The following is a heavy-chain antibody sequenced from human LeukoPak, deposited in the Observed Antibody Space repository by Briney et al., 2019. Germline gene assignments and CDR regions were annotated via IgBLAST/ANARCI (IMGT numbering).Heavy chain of an antibody. V-gene: IGHV4-59*08. CDR2: IYYSGST. J-gene: IGHJ4*02. D-gene: IGHD3-10*01. Sequence: PSETLSLTCTVSGGSISSYYWSWIRQPPGKGLEWIGYIYYSGSTYYNPSLKSRVTISVDTSKNQFSLKLSSVTAADTAVYYCASSMVRGVIFDYWGQGTLVTVSS. CDR1: GGSISSYY. CDR3: ASSMVRGVIFDY.